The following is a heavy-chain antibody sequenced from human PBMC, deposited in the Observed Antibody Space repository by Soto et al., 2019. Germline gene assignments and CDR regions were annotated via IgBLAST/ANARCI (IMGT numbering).Heavy chain of an antibody. CDR3: ARHSLALRKNNWFDP. D-gene: IGHD3-3*02. Sequence: SETLSLTCTVSGDSIISSDFYWGWVRQPPGKGLEWIGSILYLGSSYYNPSLKSRVTMSVDTSKNQFSLRLRSVTAADTALYFCARHSLALRKNNWFDPGGQGIMVTV. CDR2: ILYLGSS. J-gene: IGHJ5*02. CDR1: GDSIISSDFY. V-gene: IGHV4-39*01.